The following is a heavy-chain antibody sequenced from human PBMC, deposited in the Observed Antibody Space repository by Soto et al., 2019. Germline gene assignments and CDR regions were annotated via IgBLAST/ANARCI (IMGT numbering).Heavy chain of an antibody. V-gene: IGHV1-69*13. CDR2: IIPIFGTA. Sequence: ASVKVSCKASGGTFSSYAISWVRQAPGQGLEWMGGIIPIFGTANYAQKFQGRVTITADESTSTAYMELSSLRSEDTAVYYCALYCSGGSCHLPWGQGTLVTVSS. J-gene: IGHJ5*02. CDR3: ALYCSGGSCHLP. CDR1: GGTFSSYA. D-gene: IGHD2-15*01.